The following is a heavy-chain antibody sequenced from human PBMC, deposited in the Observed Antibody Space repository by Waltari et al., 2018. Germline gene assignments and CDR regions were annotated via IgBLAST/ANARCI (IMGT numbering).Heavy chain of an antibody. CDR3: ARQNVGPGSAHLDH. J-gene: IGHJ4*02. CDR1: GGSISSSGYY. Sequence: QVQLQESGPGLVKSSQTLSLTCTVSGGSISSSGYYWNWIRQHPKKGLEWIGLIYNSGGASTTPSLKSRLTTSGDTSKNQLSLKLNSVTADDTAVYYCARQNVGPGSAHLDHWGQGTLVTVSS. V-gene: IGHV4-31*03. CDR2: IYNSGGA. D-gene: IGHD3-10*01.